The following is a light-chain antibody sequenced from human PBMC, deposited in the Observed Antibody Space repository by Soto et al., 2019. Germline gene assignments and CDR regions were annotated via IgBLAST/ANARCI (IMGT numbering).Light chain of an antibody. V-gene: IGKV3-20*01. J-gene: IGKJ1*01. CDR3: QQYGSSPRT. CDR2: GTS. CDR1: QSLTNSH. Sequence: ESVFAQSPGSLSLSPGERATRCCRASQSLTNSHLAWYQQKPGQAPRLLIYGTSSRATGIPDRFSGSGSGTDFTLTISRLEPEDFAVYYCQQYGSSPRTFGQGTKVDI.